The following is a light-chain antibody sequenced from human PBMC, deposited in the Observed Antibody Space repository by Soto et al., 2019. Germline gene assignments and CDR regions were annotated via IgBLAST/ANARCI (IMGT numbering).Light chain of an antibody. CDR1: SSDVGSYNL. Sequence: QSALTQPASVSGSPGQSITISCTGTSSDVGSYNLVSWYQQHPGKAPKLMIYEGSKRPSGVSNRFSGSKSGNTASLTISGLQAEDVADYYCSSYAGSNVVFGGGTKLTVL. CDR2: EGS. CDR3: SSYAGSNVV. V-gene: IGLV2-23*01. J-gene: IGLJ2*01.